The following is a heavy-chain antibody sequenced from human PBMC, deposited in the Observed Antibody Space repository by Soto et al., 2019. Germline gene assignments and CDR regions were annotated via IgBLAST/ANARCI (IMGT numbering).Heavy chain of an antibody. Sequence: PGESLKISCKGSGYSFTSYWIGWVRQMPGKGLEWMGIIYPGDSDTRYSPSFQGQVTISADKSISTAYLQWSSLKASDTAMYYCARVTYYYDSSGYYYTPEGRALDYWGQGTLVTVSS. V-gene: IGHV5-51*01. CDR2: IYPGDSDT. D-gene: IGHD3-22*01. CDR3: ARVTYYYDSSGYYYTPEGRALDY. CDR1: GYSFTSYW. J-gene: IGHJ4*02.